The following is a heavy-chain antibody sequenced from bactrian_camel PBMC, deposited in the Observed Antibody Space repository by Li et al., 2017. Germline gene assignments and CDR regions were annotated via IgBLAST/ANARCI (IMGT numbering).Heavy chain of an antibody. CDR1: GSTYSSYC. CDR3: AAEGYDGSCRVGGQFDY. D-gene: IGHD6*01. CDR2: INPGGGTA. J-gene: IGHJ4*01. V-gene: IGHV3S1*01. Sequence: QVQLVESGGGSVQAGGSLRLSCAASGSTYSSYCMGWFRQAPGKGLEWLSTINPGGGTAYYVDSVKGRFTVSQDVAKNALYLQMNSRGSEDTGMYYCAAEGYDGSCRVGGQFDYWGQGTQVTVS.